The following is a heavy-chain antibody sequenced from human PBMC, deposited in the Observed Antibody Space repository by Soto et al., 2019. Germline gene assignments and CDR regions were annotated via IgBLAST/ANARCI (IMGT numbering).Heavy chain of an antibody. CDR1: GYSFANYW. CDR2: IYPGDSDT. V-gene: IGHV5-51*01. CDR3: ARNRLRQYYYGMDV. Sequence: GESLKISCQGSGYSFANYWIAWVRQMPGKGLEWVGVIYPGDSDTRYSPSFRGQVTISADKSISHVYLQWSSLRASDTAMYYCARNRLRQYYYGMDVWGQGTTVTVSS. D-gene: IGHD3-10*01. J-gene: IGHJ6*02.